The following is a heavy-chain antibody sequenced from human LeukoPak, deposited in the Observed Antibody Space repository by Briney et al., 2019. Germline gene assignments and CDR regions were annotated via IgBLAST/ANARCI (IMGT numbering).Heavy chain of an antibody. D-gene: IGHD5-18*01. J-gene: IGHJ4*02. CDR2: IYTSGST. CDR1: GGSFSGYH. Sequence: SETLSLTCAVYGGSFSGYHWSWIRQPPGKGLEWIGRIYTSGSTNYNPSLESRVTISVDTSKNQFSLKLSSVTAADTAVYYCARDALQGYSYGYFDYWGQGTLVTVSS. V-gene: IGHV4-59*10. CDR3: ARDALQGYSYGYFDY.